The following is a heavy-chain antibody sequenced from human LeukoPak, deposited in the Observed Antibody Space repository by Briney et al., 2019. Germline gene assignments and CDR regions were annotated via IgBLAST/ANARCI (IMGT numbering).Heavy chain of an antibody. CDR1: GFTFSSYW. V-gene: IGHV3-7*01. J-gene: IGHJ4*02. CDR2: IKQDGSEK. CDR3: ARVADGYNIGDFDY. D-gene: IGHD5-24*01. Sequence: GGSLRLSCAASGFTFSSYWMSWVRQAPGKGLEWVANIKQDGSEKYYVDSVKGRFTISRDNAKNSLYLRMNSLRAEDTAVYYCARVADGYNIGDFDYWGQGTLVTVSS.